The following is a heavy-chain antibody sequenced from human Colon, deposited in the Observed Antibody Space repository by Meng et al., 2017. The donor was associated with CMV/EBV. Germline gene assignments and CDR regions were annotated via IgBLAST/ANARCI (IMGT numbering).Heavy chain of an antibody. CDR1: TFSTHG. Sequence: TFSTHGMHWVRQAPGKGLEWVAFIRSDGTNKYYADFVKGRFTLSRENYKNTVYLQMNSLRVEDTALYYCAKGPRGLGHSGYYFRGDYWGQGTLVTVSS. D-gene: IGHD3-22*01. V-gene: IGHV3-30*02. J-gene: IGHJ4*02. CDR3: AKGPRGLGHSGYYFRGDY. CDR2: IRSDGTNK.